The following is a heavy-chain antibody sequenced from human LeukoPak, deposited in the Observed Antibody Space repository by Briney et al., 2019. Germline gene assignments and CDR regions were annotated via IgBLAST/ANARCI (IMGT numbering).Heavy chain of an antibody. CDR3: AKVQGALLYSYGFSAAFDT. J-gene: IGHJ3*02. Sequence: GGSLRLSCAASGFTFSSYAMSWVRQAPGKGLEWVSAISGSGGSTYYADSVKGRFTISRDNSKNTLYLQMNSLRAEDTAVYYCAKVQGALLYSYGFSAAFDTWGQGTMVTVSS. CDR2: ISGSGGST. CDR1: GFTFSSYA. D-gene: IGHD5-18*01. V-gene: IGHV3-23*01.